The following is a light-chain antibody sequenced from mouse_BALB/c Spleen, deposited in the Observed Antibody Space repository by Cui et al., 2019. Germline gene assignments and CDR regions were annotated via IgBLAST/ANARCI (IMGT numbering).Light chain of an antibody. CDR1: SIASY. CDR3: QQLSSNPPP. CDR2: LTS. V-gene: IGKV4-68*01. Sequence: QVVLTQSPALMSASPAEKVSMTGSASSIASYMSWYQQKPRSPPKPWIYLTSNLASGAPARFSGSGSGNSYSLPISSMEAEDAAIYYGQQLSSNPPPFGGGTKLEIK. J-gene: IGKJ2*01.